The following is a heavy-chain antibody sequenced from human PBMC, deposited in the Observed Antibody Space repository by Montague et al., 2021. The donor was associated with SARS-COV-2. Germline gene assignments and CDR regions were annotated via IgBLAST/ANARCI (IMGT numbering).Heavy chain of an antibody. J-gene: IGHJ6*02. D-gene: IGHD3-10*01. CDR1: GYSFTSYW. CDR2: IYPGDSDT. CDR3: ARHEAVGRGSGSSRPTTYYYYYYGMDV. Sequence: QSGAEVKQPGESLKISCKGSGYSFTSYWIGWVRQMPGKGLEWMGIIYPGDSDTRYSPSFQGQVTISADKSIGTAYLQWSSLKASDTAMYYCARHEAVGRGSGSSRPTTYYYYYYGMDVWGQGTTVTVSS. V-gene: IGHV5-51*01.